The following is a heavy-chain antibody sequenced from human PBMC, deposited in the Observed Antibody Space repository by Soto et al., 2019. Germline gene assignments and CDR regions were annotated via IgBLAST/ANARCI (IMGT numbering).Heavy chain of an antibody. V-gene: IGHV3-30*09. J-gene: IGHJ4*02. CDR1: GFNFNIHA. CDR3: ASGAAFYYDTSRY. D-gene: IGHD3-22*01. Sequence: GGSLRLSCAAPGFNFNIHALHWIRQAPGEGLEWVAVMSPGGNSQYYADSVKGRFAISRDTSKSTLYLQMTSLRPEDTAVYYCASGAAFYYDTSRYWGQGTLVTVSS. CDR2: MSPGGNSQ.